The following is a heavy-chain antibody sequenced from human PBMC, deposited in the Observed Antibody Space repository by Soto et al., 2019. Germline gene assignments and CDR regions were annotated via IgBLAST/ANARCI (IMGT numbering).Heavy chain of an antibody. V-gene: IGHV4-59*12. CDR2: IYNTASI. D-gene: IGHD2-2*01. CDR1: GGSISGYS. J-gene: IGHJ4*02. CDR3: ASHRVVPAAPIDY. Sequence: SETLSLTCTVSGGSISGYSWSWIRQPPGKGLEWIGYIYNTASINYNPSLKSRVTISVDTSKNHFSLKLSSVTAADTAVYYCASHRVVPAAPIDYWGQGTLVTVSS.